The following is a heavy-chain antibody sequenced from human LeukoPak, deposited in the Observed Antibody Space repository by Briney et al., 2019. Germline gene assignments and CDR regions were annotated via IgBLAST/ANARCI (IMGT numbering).Heavy chain of an antibody. CDR3: ARDSTSTIFGVVIIGPNGFDP. J-gene: IGHJ5*02. CDR1: GFTFSTYT. D-gene: IGHD3-3*01. Sequence: GGSLRLSCSASGFTFSTYTMSWVRQAPGKGLEWVSTVIGNGGDTYYADSVKGRFTISRDNSKNTLYLQMNSLRVEDTAVYYCARDSTSTIFGVVIIGPNGFDPWGQGTLVTVSS. CDR2: VIGNGGDT. V-gene: IGHV3-23*01.